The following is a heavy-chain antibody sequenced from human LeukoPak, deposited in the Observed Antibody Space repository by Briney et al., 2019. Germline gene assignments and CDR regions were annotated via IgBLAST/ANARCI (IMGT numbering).Heavy chain of an antibody. Sequence: PSETLSLTCAVYGGSFSGYYWSWIRQPPGKGLEWIGEINHSGSTNYNPSLKSRVTISVDMSKNQFSLKLSSVTAADTAVYYCAAWGSRDAFDIWGQGTMVTVSS. CDR2: INHSGST. V-gene: IGHV4-34*01. J-gene: IGHJ3*02. D-gene: IGHD7-27*01. CDR1: GGSFSGYY. CDR3: AAWGSRDAFDI.